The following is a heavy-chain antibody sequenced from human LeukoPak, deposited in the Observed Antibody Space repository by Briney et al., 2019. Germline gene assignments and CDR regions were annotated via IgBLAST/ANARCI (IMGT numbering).Heavy chain of an antibody. J-gene: IGHJ4*02. Sequence: GGSLRLSCAASGFIVSPNYMSWVRQAPGKGLEWVSVIYGGGSTYYADSVRDRFTISRDNSKNTLYLQMNSLRVEDTAVYYCASASCSGSSCYSGYFDYWGQGTLVTVSS. V-gene: IGHV3-53*01. D-gene: IGHD2-15*01. CDR1: GFIVSPNY. CDR3: ASASCSGSSCYSGYFDY. CDR2: IYGGGST.